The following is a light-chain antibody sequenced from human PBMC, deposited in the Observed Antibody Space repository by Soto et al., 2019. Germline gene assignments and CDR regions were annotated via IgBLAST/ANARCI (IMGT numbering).Light chain of an antibody. CDR3: QQYSKWPIT. V-gene: IGKV3-11*01. CDR1: QSVSSY. J-gene: IGKJ5*01. Sequence: EIVLTQSPATLSLSPGERATLSCRASQSVSSYLAWYQQKPGQAPRLLIHEASNRATGIPARFSGSGSGTDFTLTISSLQSEDFAVYYCQQYSKWPITFGQGTRLEI. CDR2: EAS.